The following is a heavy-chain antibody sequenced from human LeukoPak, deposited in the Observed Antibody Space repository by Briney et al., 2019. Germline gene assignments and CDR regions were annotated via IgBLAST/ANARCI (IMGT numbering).Heavy chain of an antibody. J-gene: IGHJ3*01. CDR3: ARGGDFGVPAPLGIDAFDF. Sequence: PGGSLRLSCTTSGFSFRDYAFSSVRQAPGKGPEWVGFIRSRAYAATTEYAASVKGRFTISRDDSRSIAYLQMSSLKIEDTAVYYCARGGDFGVPAPLGIDAFDFWGQGTMVTVSS. CDR2: IRSRAYAATT. D-gene: IGHD2-2*01. CDR1: GFSFRDYA. V-gene: IGHV3-49*04.